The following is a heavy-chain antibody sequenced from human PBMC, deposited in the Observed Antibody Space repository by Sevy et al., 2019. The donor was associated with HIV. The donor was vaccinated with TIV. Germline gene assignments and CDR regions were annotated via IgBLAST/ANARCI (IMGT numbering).Heavy chain of an antibody. Sequence: GGSLRLSCAASGFTVSSSYMIWVRQAPGKGLEWVSVIYAGGTTYYADSVKGRFTISRDNSKNTLYLQMNSLRADDTAVYFCAGDSSSDSLSSFDFWGQGTMVTVSS. D-gene: IGHD6-19*01. CDR2: IYAGGTT. CDR1: GFTVSSSY. CDR3: AGDSSSDSLSSFDF. V-gene: IGHV3-53*01. J-gene: IGHJ4*02.